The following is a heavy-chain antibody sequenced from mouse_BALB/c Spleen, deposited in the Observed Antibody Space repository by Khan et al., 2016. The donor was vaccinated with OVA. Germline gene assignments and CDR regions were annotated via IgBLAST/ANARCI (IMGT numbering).Heavy chain of an antibody. CDR2: ISSGGHYT. CDR3: ARSLVDYYAMDC. V-gene: IGHV5-9-3*01. D-gene: IGHD2-2*01. CDR1: GFTFSSYA. J-gene: IGHJ4*01. Sequence: EVELVESGGGLVKPGGSLKLSCSASGFTFSSYAMSWVRQTPEKRLELVATISSGGHYTFYPDSVKGRFTISRDNARNTLYLQMSSLRSEDSAMYYCARSLVDYYAMDCWGQGTSVTVSS.